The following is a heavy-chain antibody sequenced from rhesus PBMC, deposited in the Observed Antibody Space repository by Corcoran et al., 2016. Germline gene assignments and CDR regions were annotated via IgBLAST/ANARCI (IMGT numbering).Heavy chain of an antibody. V-gene: IGHV3-54*02. D-gene: IGHD4-29*01. CDR3: ARDLGQLSVVPFGY. CDR1: GFTFSSYA. CDR2: ISYDGPKK. Sequence: EVQLVESGGGLVQPGGSLRLSCAASGFTFSSYAMHWVRQAPGKGLEWVTVISYDGPKKYYVDSVKDRFTNSRDNSKNMLYLQMNHLKLEDTAVYHCARDLGQLSVVPFGYWGQGVLVTVSS. J-gene: IGHJ4*01.